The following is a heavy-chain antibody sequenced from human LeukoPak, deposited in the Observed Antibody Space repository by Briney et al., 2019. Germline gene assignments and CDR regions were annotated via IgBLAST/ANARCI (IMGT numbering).Heavy chain of an antibody. CDR2: ISSTSSYI. J-gene: IGHJ6*03. Sequence: GGSLRLSCSASGFTLSSYRMDWVRQAPGKELEWVSSISSTSSYIYYADSVKGRFTISRDNAKNSLYLQMNSLRAEDTAVYYCALEYTYYMDVWGKGTTVTVSS. D-gene: IGHD3-3*01. V-gene: IGHV3-21*01. CDR1: GFTLSSYR. CDR3: ALEYTYYMDV.